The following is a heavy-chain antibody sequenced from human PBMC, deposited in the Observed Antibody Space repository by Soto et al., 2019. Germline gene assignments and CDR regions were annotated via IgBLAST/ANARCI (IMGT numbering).Heavy chain of an antibody. J-gene: IGHJ6*02. CDR3: ARRAVSTPSYYYAMDV. CDR1: GYSFTSYW. D-gene: IGHD4-17*01. CDR2: IYPGDSDT. Sequence: PGESLKISCKGSGYSFTSYWIAWVRQMPGKNLEWMGIIYPGDSDTRYSPSFQGQVTISADKSISTAYLQWSSLKASDTAMYYCARRAVSTPSYYYAMDVWGQGTTVTVSS. V-gene: IGHV5-51*01.